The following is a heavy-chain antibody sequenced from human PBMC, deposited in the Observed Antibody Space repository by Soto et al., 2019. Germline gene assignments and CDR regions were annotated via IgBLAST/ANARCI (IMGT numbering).Heavy chain of an antibody. V-gene: IGHV1-69*06. CDR3: ARGGLHASGSFGP. Sequence: QVQLVQSGAEVKKPGSSVKVSCRASGGTFSFDSITWVRQAPGQGLEWMGGIIPMSDTTKYAQKFQDRVIITADKSTTTAYMEVRGLTFDDTAMYYCARGGLHASGSFGPWGQGTLVTVSS. D-gene: IGHD3-10*01. CDR2: IIPMSDTT. J-gene: IGHJ5*02. CDR1: GGTFSFDS.